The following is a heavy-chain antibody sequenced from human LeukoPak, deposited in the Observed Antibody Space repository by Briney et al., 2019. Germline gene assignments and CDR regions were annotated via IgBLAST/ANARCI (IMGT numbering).Heavy chain of an antibody. CDR2: IYYSGNT. CDR1: GDSISSSSYY. CDR3: ARARRPYSSSWYLDYYYYYMDV. D-gene: IGHD6-13*01. Sequence: SETLSLTCTVSGDSISSSSYYWGWIRQSPGKGLEWIGSIYYSGNTYYNPSLKSRVTISIDTSKNQFSLKLSSVTAADTAVYYCARARRPYSSSWYLDYYYYYMDVWGKGTTVTVSS. J-gene: IGHJ6*03. V-gene: IGHV4-39*07.